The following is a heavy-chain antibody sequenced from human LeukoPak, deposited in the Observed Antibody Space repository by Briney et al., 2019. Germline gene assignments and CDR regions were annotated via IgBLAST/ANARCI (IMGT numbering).Heavy chain of an antibody. CDR2: LSSSTSFI. D-gene: IGHD6-19*01. CDR3: ARDRLSSGWLTDY. Sequence: GGSLRLSCAGFGFNIRDYSMNWVRQAPGKGLEWVASLSSSTSFIYYADSVKGRFTISRDNANNSLLLQMNSLGAEDTALYYCARDRLSSGWLTDYWGQGTLVTVSS. CDR1: GFNIRDYS. V-gene: IGHV3-21*01. J-gene: IGHJ4*02.